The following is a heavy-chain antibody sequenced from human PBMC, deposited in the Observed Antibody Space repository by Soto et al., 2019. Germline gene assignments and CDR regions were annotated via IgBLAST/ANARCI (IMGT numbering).Heavy chain of an antibody. J-gene: IGHJ6*02. CDR1: GFIFSDYY. Sequence: PGGSLRLSCAASGFIFSDYYMTWIRQAPGKGLEWFSCNSNRDRSTYYADSVKDRFVVSKDNAKNEVYLQMNSLRAEDTAVYFCAIAWKIEKFGVISMSKGLGVWGQGTTVTVSS. V-gene: IGHV3-11*01. CDR3: AIAWKIEKFGVISMSKGLGV. CDR2: NSNRDRST. D-gene: IGHD3-3*01.